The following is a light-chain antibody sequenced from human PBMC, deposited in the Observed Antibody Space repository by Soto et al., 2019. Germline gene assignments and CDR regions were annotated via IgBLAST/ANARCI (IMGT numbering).Light chain of an antibody. J-gene: IGLJ1*01. CDR3: AAWDDSLNGYV. CDR2: TSD. V-gene: IGLV1-44*01. CDR1: SSNIGSNT. Sequence: QLVLTQPPSASATPGQRVTISCSGTSSNIGSNTVNWYQQLPGTAPKLLIYTSDQRPSGVPDRFSGSKSGTSASLAISGLQSEDEADYYCAAWDDSLNGYVFGTGTKLTVL.